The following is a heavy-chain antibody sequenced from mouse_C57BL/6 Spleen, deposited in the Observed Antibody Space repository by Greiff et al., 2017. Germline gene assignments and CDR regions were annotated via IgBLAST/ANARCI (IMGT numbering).Heavy chain of an antibody. V-gene: IGHV14-2*01. CDR2: IDPEDGET. J-gene: IGHJ2*01. CDR3: DRTTVKEYYFDY. CDR1: GFNIKDYY. Sequence: VQLQQSGAELVKPGASVKLSCTASGFNIKDYYMHWVKQRTEQGLEWIGRIDPEDGETKYAPKFQGKATITADTSPNTAYLQLSSLTSEDTAVYYCDRTTVKEYYFDYWGQGTTLTVSS. D-gene: IGHD1-1*01.